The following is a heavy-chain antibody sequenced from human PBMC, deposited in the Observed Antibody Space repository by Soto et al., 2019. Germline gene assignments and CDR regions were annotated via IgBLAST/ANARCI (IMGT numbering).Heavy chain of an antibody. Sequence: QVQLVQSGAEVKKPGASVKVSCKASGYTFTSYDINWVRQATGKGLEGMGWMNPNSGNTGYAQKFQGRVTMTRNTSISTAYMELSSLRAEDTAVYYSARGITYYDSWDDAFDIWGQGTMVTVSS. D-gene: IGHD3-10*01. CDR2: MNPNSGNT. CDR1: GYTFTSYD. CDR3: ARGITYYDSWDDAFDI. V-gene: IGHV1-8*01. J-gene: IGHJ3*02.